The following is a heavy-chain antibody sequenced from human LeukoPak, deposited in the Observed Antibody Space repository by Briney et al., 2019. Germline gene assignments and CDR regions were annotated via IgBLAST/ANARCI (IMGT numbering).Heavy chain of an antibody. D-gene: IGHD6-19*01. V-gene: IGHV4-59*01. J-gene: IGHJ4*02. Sequence: SETLSLTCTVSGGSISSYYWSWIRQPPGKGLEWIGYIYYSGSTNYNPFLKSRVTISVDTSKNQFSLKLSSVTAADTAVYYCARGETYSSGLVDYWGQGTLVTVSS. CDR2: IYYSGST. CDR1: GGSISSYY. CDR3: ARGETYSSGLVDY.